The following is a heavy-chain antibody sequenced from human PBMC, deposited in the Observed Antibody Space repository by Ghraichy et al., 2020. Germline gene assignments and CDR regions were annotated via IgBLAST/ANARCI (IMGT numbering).Heavy chain of an antibody. CDR2: VYYSGST. D-gene: IGHD2-15*01. J-gene: IGHJ4*02. Sequence: SETLFLTCTVSGGSISGFYWSWIRQPPGKGLEWIGYVYYSGSTSYNPSLKSRVTISVDTSKNQFSLKLSSVTAADTAVYYCARRGSAAYPFDYWGQGTLVTVSS. V-gene: IGHV4-59*01. CDR3: ARRGSAAYPFDY. CDR1: GGSISGFY.